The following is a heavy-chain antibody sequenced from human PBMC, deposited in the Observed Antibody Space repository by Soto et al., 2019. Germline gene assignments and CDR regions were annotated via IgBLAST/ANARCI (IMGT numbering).Heavy chain of an antibody. CDR3: TSVRYDRSGFDH. Sequence: QVQLQESGPGLVRPSGALSVTCAVSGDSISRSHWWSWVRKSPGKGLEWIGEISHSGITNYNPSLKSLVTISGAKSKNKLSLKLPSVTAADTAVYYCTSVRYDRSGFDHWCPGTWVSVSS. CDR2: ISHSGIT. V-gene: IGHV4-4*02. CDR1: GDSISRSHW. D-gene: IGHD3-22*01. J-gene: IGHJ4*02.